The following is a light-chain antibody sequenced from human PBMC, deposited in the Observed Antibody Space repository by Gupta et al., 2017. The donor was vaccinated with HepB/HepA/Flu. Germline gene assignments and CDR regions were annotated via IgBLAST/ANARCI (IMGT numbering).Light chain of an antibody. V-gene: IGLV1-47*01. CDR1: SSNIGSNY. J-gene: IGLJ2*01. CDR3: AAWDDSLSGPG. CDR2: RNN. Sequence: QSVLTQPPSVSGNPGQRVTISCSGSSSNIGSNYVYWYQQPPGTAPKLLIYRNNQRPAGVPDRFSGCKSGTASSLAISGLRSEDEADYYCAAWDDSLSGPGVGGGTKLTVL.